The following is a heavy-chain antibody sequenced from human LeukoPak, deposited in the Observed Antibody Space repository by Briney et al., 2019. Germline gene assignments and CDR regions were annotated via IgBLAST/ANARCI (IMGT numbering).Heavy chain of an antibody. CDR2: ISSGSRYI. CDR3: ARDLSGSYPLDY. V-gene: IGHV3-21*01. CDR1: ELTFSTYW. Sequence: GGSLRLSCAASELTFSTYWMSWVRQAPGKGLEWVSSISSGSRYISYADSVKGRFTISRDNAKNSLFLQMNSLRAEDTAVYYCARDLSGSYPLDYWGQGTLVTVSS. J-gene: IGHJ4*02. D-gene: IGHD1-26*01.